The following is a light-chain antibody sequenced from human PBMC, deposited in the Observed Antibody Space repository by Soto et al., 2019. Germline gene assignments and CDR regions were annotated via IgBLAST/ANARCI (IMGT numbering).Light chain of an antibody. CDR3: SSYTAGGTI. Sequence: QSVLTQPASVSGSPGQSITISCTGTSGDVGGYYYVSWYQQLPGKAPNLMISEVSNRPSGVSNRCSGSKSGNTASLTIAGLQAEDEADYYCSSYTAGGTIFGTGSKVTV. V-gene: IGLV2-14*01. CDR2: EVS. CDR1: SGDVGGYYY. J-gene: IGLJ1*01.